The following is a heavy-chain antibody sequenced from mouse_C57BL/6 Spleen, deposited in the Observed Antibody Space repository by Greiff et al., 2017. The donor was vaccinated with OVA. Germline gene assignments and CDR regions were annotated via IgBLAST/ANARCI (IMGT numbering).Heavy chain of an antibody. J-gene: IGHJ2*01. CDR1: GFTFSSYG. D-gene: IGHD1-1*01. Sequence: DVQLQESGGDLVKPGGSLKLSCAASGFTFSSYGMSWVRQTPDKRLEWVATISSGGSYTYYPDSVKGRFTISRDNAKNTLYLQMSSLKSEDTAMYYCARQGDLLGYFDYWGQGTTLTVSS. CDR3: ARQGDLLGYFDY. V-gene: IGHV5-6*01. CDR2: ISSGGSYT.